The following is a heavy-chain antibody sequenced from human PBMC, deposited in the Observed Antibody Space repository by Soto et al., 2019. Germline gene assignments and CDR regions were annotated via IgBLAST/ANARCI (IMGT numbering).Heavy chain of an antibody. Sequence: QLQLQESGSGLVKPSQTLSLTCAVSGGSISSGGYSWSWIRQPPGKGLEWIGYMYHSGSTYYNPSLKSRVTISIHRSKNQISLKLSSVTAADTAVDYCARVLDYWGQGILVTVSS. D-gene: IGHD2-15*01. V-gene: IGHV4-30-2*01. CDR2: MYHSGST. CDR3: ARVLDY. J-gene: IGHJ4*02. CDR1: GGSISSGGYS.